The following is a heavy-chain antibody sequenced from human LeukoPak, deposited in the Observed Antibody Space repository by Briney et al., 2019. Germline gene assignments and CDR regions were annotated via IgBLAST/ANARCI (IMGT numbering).Heavy chain of an antibody. CDR1: GGSISSYY. Sequence: SETLSLTCTVSGGSISSYYWSWIRQPPGKGLEWIGYIYYSGSTYYNPSLKSRVTISVDTSKNQFSLKLSSATAADTAVYYCARRTGVHFDYWGQGTLVTVSS. CDR3: ARRTGVHFDY. J-gene: IGHJ4*02. D-gene: IGHD7-27*01. V-gene: IGHV4-59*12. CDR2: IYYSGST.